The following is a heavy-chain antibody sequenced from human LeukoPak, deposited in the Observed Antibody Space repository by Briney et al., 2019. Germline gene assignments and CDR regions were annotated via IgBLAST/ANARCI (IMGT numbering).Heavy chain of an antibody. V-gene: IGHV4-59*01. CDR3: ARVSCTTTSCPGWFDP. CDR1: GGTISDYY. CDR2: IYYSGNT. J-gene: IGHJ5*02. Sequence: PSETLSLTCTVSGGTISDYYWSWVRQPPGKGLEWIGYIYYSGNTNYNPSLKSRVAIAVDTSKNQCSLRLSSVTAADTAVYLCARVSCTTTSCPGWFDPWGQGTLVTVSS. D-gene: IGHD2-2*01.